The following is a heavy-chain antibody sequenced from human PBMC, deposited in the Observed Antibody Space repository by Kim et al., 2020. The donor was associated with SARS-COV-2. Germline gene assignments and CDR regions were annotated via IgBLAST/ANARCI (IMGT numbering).Heavy chain of an antibody. CDR1: GFTFTSSA. CDR3: AAVAYCSSTSCYAEYYYYGMDV. D-gene: IGHD2-2*01. CDR2: IVVGSGNT. Sequence: SVKVSCKASGFTFTSSAVQWVRQARGQRLEWIGWIVVGSGNTNYALKFQERVTITRDMSTSTAYMELSSLRSEDTAVYYCAAVAYCSSTSCYAEYYYYGMDVWGQGTTVTVSS. J-gene: IGHJ6*02. V-gene: IGHV1-58*01.